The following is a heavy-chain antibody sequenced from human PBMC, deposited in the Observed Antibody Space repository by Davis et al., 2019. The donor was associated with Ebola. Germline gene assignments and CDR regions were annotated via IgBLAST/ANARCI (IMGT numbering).Heavy chain of an antibody. D-gene: IGHD3-16*02. CDR3: ARVWTYRSVAFEV. V-gene: IGHV3-9*01. CDR1: AFTFGDYG. CDR2: ISKNSGRT. Sequence: SLKISCVSSAFTFGDYGMYWVRPGPGKRPEWVAVISKNSGRTDYVDSVKGRFPISRDDAKKSLFLNMNSLRAEDTAVYYCARVWTYRSVAFEVWGLGTMVTVSS. J-gene: IGHJ3*01.